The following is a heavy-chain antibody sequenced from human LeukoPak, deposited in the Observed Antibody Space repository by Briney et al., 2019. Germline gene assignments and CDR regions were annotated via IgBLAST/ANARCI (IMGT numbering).Heavy chain of an antibody. CDR3: ARGENVAAAGIEF. D-gene: IGHD6-13*01. V-gene: IGHV4-39*01. CDR2: IYYSGIT. CDR1: GGSVSRGSHY. J-gene: IGHJ4*02. Sequence: SETLSLTCIVSGGSVSRGSHYWAWIRQPPGMGLEWIGSIYYSGITYYSPSLKSRVTISKDTSKNQFSLNLSSVTATDTAVYYCARGENVAAAGIEFWGQGTLVTVSS.